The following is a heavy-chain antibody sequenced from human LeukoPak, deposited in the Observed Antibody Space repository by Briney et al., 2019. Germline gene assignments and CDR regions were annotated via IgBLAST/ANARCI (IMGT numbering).Heavy chain of an antibody. CDR3: ARPQQQLVQGYYYYYGMDV. V-gene: IGHV1-46*01. CDR1: GYTFTGYY. Sequence: ASVKVSCKASGYTFTGYYMHWVRQAPGQGLEWMGIINPSGGSTSYAQKFQGRVTMTRDTSTSTVYMELSSLRSEDTAVYYCARPQQQLVQGYYYYYGMDVWGQGTTVTVSS. CDR2: INPSGGST. D-gene: IGHD6-13*01. J-gene: IGHJ6*02.